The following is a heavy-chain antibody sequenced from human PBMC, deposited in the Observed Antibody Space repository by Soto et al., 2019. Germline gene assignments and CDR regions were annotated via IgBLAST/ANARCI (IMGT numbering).Heavy chain of an antibody. D-gene: IGHD5-12*01. CDR1: GGTFSSYA. CDR3: ARGPVEMATIGY. J-gene: IGHJ4*02. V-gene: IGHV1-69*13. Sequence: SVKVSCKASGGTFSSYAISWVRQAPGQGLEWMGGIIPIFGTANYAQKFQGRVTITADESTSTAYMEQSSLRSEDTAVYYCARGPVEMATIGYWGQGTLVTVSS. CDR2: IIPIFGTA.